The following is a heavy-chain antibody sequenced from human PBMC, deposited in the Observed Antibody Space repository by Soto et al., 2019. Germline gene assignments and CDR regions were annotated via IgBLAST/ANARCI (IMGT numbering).Heavy chain of an antibody. D-gene: IGHD6-19*01. CDR3: ARGGSGWYPFDY. Sequence: GGSLRLSCAASGFAFSNYAMSWVRQSPGKGLEWISSLTGGGDNPHYAESVKGRFTISRDNSKSTLFLQINSLSDGDTAVYYCARGGSGWYPFDYWGQGTLVTVSS. V-gene: IGHV3-23*01. J-gene: IGHJ4*02. CDR2: LTGGGDNP. CDR1: GFAFSNYA.